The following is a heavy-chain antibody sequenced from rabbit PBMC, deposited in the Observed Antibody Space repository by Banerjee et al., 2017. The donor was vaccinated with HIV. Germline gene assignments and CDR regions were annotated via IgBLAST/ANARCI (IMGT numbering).Heavy chain of an antibody. CDR3: ARSLGDGNGYRM. CDR1: GFSFSSSYY. J-gene: IGHJ4*01. CDR2: IYTGGSGRT. Sequence: QEQLVESGGGLVQPEGSLTLTCTASGFSFSSSYYMCWVRQAPGKGLEWIASIYTGGSGRTYYASWAKGRFTISKTSSTTVTLQMTSLTAADTATYFCARSLGDGNGYRMWGPGTLVTVS. D-gene: IGHD6-1*01. V-gene: IGHV1S45*01.